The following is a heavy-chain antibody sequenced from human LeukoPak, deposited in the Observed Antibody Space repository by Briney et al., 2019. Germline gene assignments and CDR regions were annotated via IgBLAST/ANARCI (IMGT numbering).Heavy chain of an antibody. Sequence: PSETLSLTCTVSGGCISSYYWSWIRQPPGKGLEWIGYIYYSGSTNYNPSFRSRVTISLDTSNYQFSLRLGSVTAADTALYFCARILPTAGTGAFDIWGQGTMVTVSS. CDR1: GGCISSYY. J-gene: IGHJ3*02. CDR3: ARILPTAGTGAFDI. V-gene: IGHV4-59*01. D-gene: IGHD6-13*01. CDR2: IYYSGST.